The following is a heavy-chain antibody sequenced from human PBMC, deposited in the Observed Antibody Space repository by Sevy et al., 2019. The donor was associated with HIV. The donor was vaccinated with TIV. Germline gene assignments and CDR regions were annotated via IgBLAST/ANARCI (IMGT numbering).Heavy chain of an antibody. CDR2: TRNKADGYTT. CDR3: ATHAGIAAAGRVFDY. Sequence: GGSLRLSCVASGCTFSDHYMEWVRQAPGNGLEWVGRTRNKADGYTTEYAASVKGRFTISRDESKNSLYVQMNSLKAEDTAVYYSATHAGIAAAGRVFDYWCQGTLVTVSS. J-gene: IGHJ4*02. D-gene: IGHD6-13*01. V-gene: IGHV3-72*01. CDR1: GCTFSDHY.